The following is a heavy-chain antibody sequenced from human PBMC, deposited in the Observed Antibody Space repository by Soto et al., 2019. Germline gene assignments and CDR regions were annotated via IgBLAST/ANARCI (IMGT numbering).Heavy chain of an antibody. J-gene: IGHJ4*02. CDR1: GFTFSSYA. CDR3: ATDVGGTSGFDY. D-gene: IGHD1-26*01. V-gene: IGHV3-23*01. Sequence: EVQLLESGGGLVQPGGSLRLSCAASGFTFSSYAMSWVRQAPGKGLEWVSTLSSSGGSTYYADSVKGRFTISRDNSKNPLSLQMTSLRAEDTAVYYCATDVGGTSGFDYWGQGTLVTVSS. CDR2: LSSSGGST.